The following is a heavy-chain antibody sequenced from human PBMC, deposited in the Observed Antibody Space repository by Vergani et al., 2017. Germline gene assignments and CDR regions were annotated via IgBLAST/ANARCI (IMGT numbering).Heavy chain of an antibody. CDR3: ARDPAAGNLIF. J-gene: IGHJ4*02. CDR2: ISGYNGKT. CDR1: GYTFTSYG. V-gene: IGHV1-18*04. D-gene: IGHD1-7*01. Sequence: QVQLVQSGAEVKKPGASVKVSCKASGYTFTSYGISWVRQAPGQGLEWMGWISGYNGKTQYAQKFQGRVTITTDTSTDTAYMELKSLTSDDTAMYFCARDPAAGNLIFWGQGALVTVSS.